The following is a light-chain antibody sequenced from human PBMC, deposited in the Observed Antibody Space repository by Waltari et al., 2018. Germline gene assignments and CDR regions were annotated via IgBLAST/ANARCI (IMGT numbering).Light chain of an antibody. V-gene: IGLV3-25*03. CDR3: QSVDVTALP. CDR1: LLPQQF. J-gene: IGLJ2*01. Sequence: SYELTQPPSVSVSPGQPATITSSGHLLPQQFAYWYQQRPGQAPVLLIYKDTERASGIPERFSGSTSGTTVTLTIAGVQAEDEADYFCQSVDVTALPFGGGTRLTVL. CDR2: KDT.